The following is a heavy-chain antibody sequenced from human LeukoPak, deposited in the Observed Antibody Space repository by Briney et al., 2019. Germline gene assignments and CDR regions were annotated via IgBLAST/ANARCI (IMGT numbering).Heavy chain of an antibody. CDR2: ISSSSSYI. D-gene: IGHD4-17*01. CDR3: ARPHYGDFGDDAFDI. CDR1: GFTFSSYS. V-gene: IGHV3-21*01. J-gene: IGHJ3*02. Sequence: NPGGSLRLSCAASGFTFSSYSMNWVRHAPGKGLEWVSSISSSSSYIYYADSVKGRFTISRDNAKNSLYLQMNSLRAEDTAVYYCARPHYGDFGDDAFDIWGQGTMVTVSS.